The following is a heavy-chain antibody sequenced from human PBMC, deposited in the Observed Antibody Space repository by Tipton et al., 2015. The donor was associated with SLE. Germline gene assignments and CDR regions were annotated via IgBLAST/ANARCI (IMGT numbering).Heavy chain of an antibody. CDR2: IYYSGST. V-gene: IGHV4-59*01. Sequence: LRLSCAVYGGSFSGYYWSWIRQPPGKGLEWIGYIYYSGSTNYNPSLKSRVTISVDTSKNQFSLKLSSVTAADTAVYYCARAPSQYYDFGYWGQGTLVTVSS. CDR1: GGSFSGYY. J-gene: IGHJ4*02. D-gene: IGHD3-3*01. CDR3: ARAPSQYYDFGY.